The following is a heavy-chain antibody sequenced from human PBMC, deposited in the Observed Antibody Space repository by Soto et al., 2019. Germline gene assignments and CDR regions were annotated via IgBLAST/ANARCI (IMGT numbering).Heavy chain of an antibody. CDR3: VRHAGRWLVHMAY. CDR1: GDSIASSTYF. CDR2: ISYSGST. Sequence: QLQLQESGPGLVKPSETLSLTCTVSGDSIASSTYFWGWIRQPPGKGLEWIGTISYSGSTYYNTSLKSRVTISVDTSKNEFSLRLSSVTAADAAVYYCVRHAGRWLVHMAYWGQGTLVTVSS. D-gene: IGHD6-19*01. V-gene: IGHV4-39*01. J-gene: IGHJ4*02.